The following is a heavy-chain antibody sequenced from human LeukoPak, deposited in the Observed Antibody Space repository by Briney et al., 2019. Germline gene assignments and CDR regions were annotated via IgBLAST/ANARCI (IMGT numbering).Heavy chain of an antibody. D-gene: IGHD5-12*01. Sequence: SETLSLTCTVSGDSLDSYYWSWIRHPQGKGLEWIGYIYYRGTTSYNPFLKSRVTISVDTSKNQFSLKLNSVTAADTAVYYCARLPRYGGYDHFDYWGQGILVIVSS. CDR1: GDSLDSYY. V-gene: IGHV4-59*12. CDR3: ARLPRYGGYDHFDY. J-gene: IGHJ4*02. CDR2: IYYRGTT.